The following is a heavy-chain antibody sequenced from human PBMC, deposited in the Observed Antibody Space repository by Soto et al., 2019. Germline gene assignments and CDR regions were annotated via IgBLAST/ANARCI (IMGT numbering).Heavy chain of an antibody. Sequence: GASVKVSCKASGGTFSSYAISWVRQAPGQGLEWMGGIIPIFGTANYAQKFQGRVTITADESTSTAYMELSSLRSEDTAVYYCASNVGIQYCSSTSCYKGWFDPWGQGTLVTVSS. CDR2: IIPIFGTA. CDR1: GGTFSSYA. V-gene: IGHV1-69*13. CDR3: ASNVGIQYCSSTSCYKGWFDP. D-gene: IGHD2-2*01. J-gene: IGHJ5*02.